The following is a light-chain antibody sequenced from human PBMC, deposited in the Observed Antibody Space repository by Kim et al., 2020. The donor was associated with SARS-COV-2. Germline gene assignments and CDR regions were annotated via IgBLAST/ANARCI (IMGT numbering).Light chain of an antibody. CDR2: KDT. Sequence: VSVSPGQTASITCAGDTLGDKYVCWYQQKPGQSPVLVIYKDTKRPSGIPERFSGSNSGNTATLTISGTQAMDEADYYCQVWDSSVVFGGGTQLTVL. CDR1: TLGDKY. CDR3: QVWDSSVV. V-gene: IGLV3-1*01. J-gene: IGLJ2*01.